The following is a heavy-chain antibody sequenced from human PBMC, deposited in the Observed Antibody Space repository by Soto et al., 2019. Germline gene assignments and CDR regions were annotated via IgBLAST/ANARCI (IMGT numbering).Heavy chain of an antibody. Sequence: ASVKVSCKASGYTFTGYYMHWVRQAPGQGLEWMGWINPNSGGTNYAQKFQGRVTMTRDTSISTAYMELSRLRSDDTAVYYCARYCSGNNCYGLHYYFYGMDVWGQGTTVTVSS. CDR1: GYTFTGYY. CDR3: ARYCSGNNCYGLHYYFYGMDV. J-gene: IGHJ6*02. V-gene: IGHV1-2*02. D-gene: IGHD2-15*01. CDR2: INPNSGGT.